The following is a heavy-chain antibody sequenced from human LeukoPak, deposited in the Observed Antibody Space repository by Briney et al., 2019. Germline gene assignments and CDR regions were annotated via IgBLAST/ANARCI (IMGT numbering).Heavy chain of an antibody. J-gene: IGHJ4*02. CDR1: GYSISSAFY. Sequence: SETLSLTCTVSGYSISSAFYWGWIRQPPGKGLEWIGSIYHSGSTYYNPSLKSRVTISVDTSKNQFSLKLSSVTAADTAVYYCARVSVGATCFDYWGQGTLVTVSS. CDR3: ARVSVGATCFDY. V-gene: IGHV4-38-2*02. CDR2: IYHSGST. D-gene: IGHD1-26*01.